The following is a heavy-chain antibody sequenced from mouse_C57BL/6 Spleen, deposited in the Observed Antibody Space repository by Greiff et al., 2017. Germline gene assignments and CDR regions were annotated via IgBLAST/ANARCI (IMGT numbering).Heavy chain of an antibody. V-gene: IGHV1-61*01. J-gene: IGHJ4*01. CDR1: GYTFTSYW. Sequence: VQLQQPGAELVRPGSSVKLSCKASGYTFTSYWMDWVKPRPGQGLEWIGNIYPSDSETHYNQKFKDKATLTVDKSSSTAYMQLSSLTSEDSAVYYCARSSIYYGNYGAMDYWGQGTSVTVSS. CDR2: IYPSDSET. CDR3: ARSSIYYGNYGAMDY. D-gene: IGHD2-1*01.